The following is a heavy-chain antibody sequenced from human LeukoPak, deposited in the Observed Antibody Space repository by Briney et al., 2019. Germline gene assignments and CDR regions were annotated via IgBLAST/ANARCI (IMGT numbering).Heavy chain of an antibody. CDR3: ARRSVVAAIGRNYYYGMDV. CDR2: IYYSRST. V-gene: IGHV4-39*01. D-gene: IGHD2-15*01. Sequence: SETLSLTCTVSGGSISSSSYYWGWIRQPPGKGLEWIGSIYYSRSTYYNPSLKSRVTISVDTSKNQFSLKLSSVTAADTAVYYCARRSVVAAIGRNYYYGMDVWGQGTTVTVSS. J-gene: IGHJ6*02. CDR1: GGSISSSSYY.